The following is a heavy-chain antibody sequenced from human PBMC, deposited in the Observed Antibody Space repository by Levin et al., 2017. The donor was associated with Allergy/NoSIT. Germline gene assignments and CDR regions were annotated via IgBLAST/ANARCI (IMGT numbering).Heavy chain of an antibody. Sequence: ASVKVSCKASGYTFTSYAMHWVRQAPGQRLEWMGWINAGNGNTKYSQKFQGRVTITRDTSASTAYMELSSLRSEDTAVYYCARVPSTVTTSAFDIWGQGTMVTVSS. V-gene: IGHV1-3*01. CDR3: ARVPSTVTTSAFDI. J-gene: IGHJ3*02. CDR2: INAGNGNT. CDR1: GYTFTSYA. D-gene: IGHD4-17*01.